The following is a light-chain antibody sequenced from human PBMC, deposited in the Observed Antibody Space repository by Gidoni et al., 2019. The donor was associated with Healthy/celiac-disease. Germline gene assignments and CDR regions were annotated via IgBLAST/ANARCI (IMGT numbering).Light chain of an antibody. CDR3: AAWDDSLNGYVV. V-gene: IGLV1-44*01. CDR1: SSNIRSHT. Sequence: QSVLPKPPSAYGTPGQRVTISCSGSSSNIRSHTVNWYQQRPGTAPHCLIYSNNQRPSGVPDRFSGSKSGTSASLASSGLQSEDEADYYCAAWDDSLNGYVVFGGGTKLTVL. CDR2: SNN. J-gene: IGLJ2*01.